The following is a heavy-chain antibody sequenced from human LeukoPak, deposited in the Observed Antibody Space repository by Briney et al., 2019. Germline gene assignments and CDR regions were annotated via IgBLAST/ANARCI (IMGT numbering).Heavy chain of an antibody. J-gene: IGHJ4*02. CDR1: GFTFDDYA. Sequence: PGGSLRLSCAVSGFTFDDYAMHWVRQVPGKGLEWVSGINWNSDSIGYADSVKGRFTTSRDNAKNSLYLQMNSLRAEDTAVYYCASGEDSSGWYGYWGQGTLVTVSS. CDR3: ASGEDSSGWYGY. V-gene: IGHV3-9*01. D-gene: IGHD6-19*01. CDR2: INWNSDSI.